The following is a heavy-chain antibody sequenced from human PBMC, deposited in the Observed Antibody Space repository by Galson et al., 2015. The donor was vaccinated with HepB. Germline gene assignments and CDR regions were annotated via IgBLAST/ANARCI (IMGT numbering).Heavy chain of an antibody. CDR2: VIPIIDVT. CDR1: GGSFGSYE. Sequence: SVKVSCKASGGSFGSYEVIWVRQAPGQGLQWTGRVIPIIDVTNYAQDFQGRVTMTADKTTGTAYMELSSLRSEDTAVYYCVSQHTSSSDYWGQGTLVTVSS. D-gene: IGHD6-6*01. J-gene: IGHJ4*02. V-gene: IGHV1-69*04. CDR3: VSQHTSSSDY.